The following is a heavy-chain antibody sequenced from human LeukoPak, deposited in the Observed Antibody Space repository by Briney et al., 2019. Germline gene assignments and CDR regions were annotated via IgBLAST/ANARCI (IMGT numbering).Heavy chain of an antibody. V-gene: IGHV3-23*01. D-gene: IGHD3-22*01. Sequence: QPGGSLRLSCAASGFTFSSYAMSWVRQAPGKGLEWVSAISGSGGSTYYADSVKGRFTISRDNSKNTLYLQMNSLRAEDTAVYYCARGRGNRLSMIVVAHTWVDYWGQGTLVTVSS. CDR3: ARGRGNRLSMIVVAHTWVDY. J-gene: IGHJ4*02. CDR2: ISGSGGST. CDR1: GFTFSSYA.